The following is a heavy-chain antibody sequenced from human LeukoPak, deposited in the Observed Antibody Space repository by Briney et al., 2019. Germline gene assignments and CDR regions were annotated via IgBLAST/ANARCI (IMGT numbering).Heavy chain of an antibody. CDR1: GYSFTSYW. J-gene: IGHJ4*02. CDR2: IYPGDSDT. V-gene: IGHV5-51*01. CDR3: ARLMFYDSSGYYSPFDY. Sequence: GESLKISCKSSGYSFTSYWIGWVRQMPGKGLEWMGIIYPGDSDTRYSPSFQGQVTISADKSISTAYLQWSSLKASDTAMYYCARLMFYDSSGYYSPFDYWGQGTLVTVSS. D-gene: IGHD3-22*01.